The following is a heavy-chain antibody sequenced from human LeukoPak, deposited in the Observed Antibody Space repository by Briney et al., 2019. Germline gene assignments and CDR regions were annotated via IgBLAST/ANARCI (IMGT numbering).Heavy chain of an antibody. J-gene: IGHJ4*02. D-gene: IGHD6-13*01. CDR3: ARGSIAAAGSFDY. Sequence: ASVKVSCKASGYTFTSYDINWVRQATGQGLEWMGWMNPNSGNTGYAQKFQGRVTMTRNTSISTAYMELRSLRSEDTAVYYCARGSIAAAGSFDYWGQGTLVTVSS. CDR1: GYTFTSYD. CDR2: MNPNSGNT. V-gene: IGHV1-8*01.